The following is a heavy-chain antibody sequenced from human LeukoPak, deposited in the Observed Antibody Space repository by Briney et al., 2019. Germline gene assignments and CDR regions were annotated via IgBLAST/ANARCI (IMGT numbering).Heavy chain of an antibody. CDR1: GGSISGYY. J-gene: IGHJ4*02. V-gene: IGHV4-59*01. Sequence: PSETLSLTCAVSGGSISGYYWSWIRQPPGKGLEWIGYIYYSGSTKYNPSLKSRVTISVDTSKNQFSLRLSSVTAADTAMHYCAREKYGGSNDYWGQGTLVTVSS. CDR2: IYYSGST. D-gene: IGHD1-26*01. CDR3: AREKYGGSNDY.